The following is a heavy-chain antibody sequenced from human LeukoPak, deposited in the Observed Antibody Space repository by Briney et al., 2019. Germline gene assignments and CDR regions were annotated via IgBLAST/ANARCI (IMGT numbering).Heavy chain of an antibody. CDR3: ARVRAAYYYDSSGYSGFDSSDY. CDR2: INPNSGGT. J-gene: IGHJ4*02. Sequence: GASVKVSCKASGYTFTGYYMHWVRQAPGQGLEWMGWINPNSGGTNYAQKFQGRVTMTRDTSISTAYMELSRLRSDDTAVYYCARVRAAYYYDSSGYSGFDSSDYRGQGTLVTVSS. D-gene: IGHD3-22*01. V-gene: IGHV1-2*02. CDR1: GYTFTGYY.